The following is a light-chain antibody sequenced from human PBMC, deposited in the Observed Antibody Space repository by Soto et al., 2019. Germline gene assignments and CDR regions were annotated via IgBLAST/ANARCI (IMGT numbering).Light chain of an antibody. CDR1: SSDVGAYKY. CDR2: EVS. J-gene: IGLJ3*02. V-gene: IGLV2-8*01. CDR3: TSYVGSNIWV. Sequence: QSVLTQPPSASGSPGQSVTISCTGTSSDVGAYKYVSWYQQYPGKAPKLMIYEVSKRPSGVPDRFSGSKSGNTASLTVSELQAEDEADYYCTSYVGSNIWVFGGGTKVTVL.